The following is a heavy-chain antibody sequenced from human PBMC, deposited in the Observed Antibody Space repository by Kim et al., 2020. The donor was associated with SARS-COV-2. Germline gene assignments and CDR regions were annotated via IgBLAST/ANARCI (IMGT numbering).Heavy chain of an antibody. CDR1: GYSFTSYW. CDR2: IYPGDSDT. D-gene: IGHD3-22*01. J-gene: IGHJ3*02. V-gene: IGHV5-51*01. Sequence: GESLKISCKGSGYSFTSYWIGWVRQMPGKGLEWMRIIYPGDSDTRYSPSFQGQVTISADKSISTAYLQWSSLKASDTAMYYCARHNTYDSSGYYPPKSAFDIWGQGSMVTVSS. CDR3: ARHNTYDSSGYYPPKSAFDI.